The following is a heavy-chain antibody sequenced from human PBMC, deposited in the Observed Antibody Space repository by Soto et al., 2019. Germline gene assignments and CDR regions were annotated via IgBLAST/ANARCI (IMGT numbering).Heavy chain of an antibody. CDR1: GGSISSSSYY. V-gene: IGHV4-39*02. D-gene: IGHD6-13*01. CDR3: AKDLPIRVWQQPRLFDY. CDR2: IYYSGST. Sequence: VSGGSISSSSYYWGWIRQPPGKGLEWIGSIYYSGSTYYNPSLKSRVTISVDTSKNQFSLKLSSVTAADTAVYYCAKDLPIRVWQQPRLFDYWGQGTLVTVSS. J-gene: IGHJ4*02.